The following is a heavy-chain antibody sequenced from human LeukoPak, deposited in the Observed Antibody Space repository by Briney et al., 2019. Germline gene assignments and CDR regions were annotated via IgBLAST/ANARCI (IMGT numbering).Heavy chain of an antibody. J-gene: IGHJ1*01. V-gene: IGHV1-69*13. CDR2: IIPIFGTA. D-gene: IGHD3-22*01. Sequence: SVKVSCKASGGTFSSYAISWVRQAPGQGLEWMGGIIPIFGTANYAQKFQGRVTITADESTSTAYMELSSLRSEDTAVYYCASGPLDYDSSGYYSEYFQHGGQGTLVTVS. CDR1: GGTFSSYA. CDR3: ASGPLDYDSSGYYSEYFQH.